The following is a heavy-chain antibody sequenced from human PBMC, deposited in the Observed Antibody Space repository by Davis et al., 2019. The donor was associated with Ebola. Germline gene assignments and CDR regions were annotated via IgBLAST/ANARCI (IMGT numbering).Heavy chain of an antibody. CDR2: ISASGGAN. D-gene: IGHD3-10*01. CDR1: GFIFSSYA. J-gene: IGHJ4*02. CDR3: AKDLTSYYGSGDFFDY. V-gene: IGHV3-23*01. Sequence: GESLKISCAASGFIFSSYAMSWVRQAPGRGLEWVSSISASGGANFYADSVKGRIVMSRDNSNDTLYLRMNNLRAEYTAIYYCAKDLTSYYGSGDFFDYWGQGILVTVSS.